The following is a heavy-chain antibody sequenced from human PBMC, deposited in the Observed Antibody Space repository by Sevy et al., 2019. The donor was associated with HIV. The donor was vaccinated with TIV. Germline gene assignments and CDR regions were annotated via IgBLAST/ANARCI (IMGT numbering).Heavy chain of an antibody. V-gene: IGHV4-39*01. Sequence: SETLSLTCTVSGGSVSSSSHYWSWIRQPPGKGLEWLGSIYYGGSTHFNPSLRSRVTIFVDTSKNQVSLKLSSVTAADTAVYFCARTPPFDAFDLWGQRTVVTVSS. CDR3: ARTPPFDAFDL. J-gene: IGHJ3*01. CDR2: IYYGGST. CDR1: GGSVSSSSHY.